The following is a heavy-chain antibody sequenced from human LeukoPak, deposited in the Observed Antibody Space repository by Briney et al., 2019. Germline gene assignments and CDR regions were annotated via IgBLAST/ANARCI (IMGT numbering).Heavy chain of an antibody. CDR1: GFTFSSYS. D-gene: IGHD4-17*01. Sequence: GGSLRLSCAASGFTFSSYSMNWVRQAPGKGLEWISYISSSSSTIFCADSVKGRFTISRDNAKNSVYLQMNSLRDGETAVYYCARSLGTTSIDYWGQGTLVTVSS. CDR3: ARSLGTTSIDY. CDR2: ISSSSSTI. V-gene: IGHV3-48*02. J-gene: IGHJ4*02.